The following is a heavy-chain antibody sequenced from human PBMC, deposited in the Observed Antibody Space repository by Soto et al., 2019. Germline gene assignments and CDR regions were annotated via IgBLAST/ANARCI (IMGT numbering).Heavy chain of an antibody. Sequence: PGRSLRLSCAASGFTFSSYWMHWVRQAPGKGLVWVSRINVDGSSTSYADSVKGRFTISRDNAKSTLYLQMSSLRAEDTAVYYCARDPYYYGMDVWGQGTTVTVSS. CDR1: GFTFSSYW. J-gene: IGHJ6*02. V-gene: IGHV3-74*01. CDR2: INVDGSST. CDR3: ARDPYYYGMDV.